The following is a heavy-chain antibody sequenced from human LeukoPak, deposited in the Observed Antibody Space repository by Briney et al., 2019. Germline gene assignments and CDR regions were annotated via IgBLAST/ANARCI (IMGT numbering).Heavy chain of an antibody. CDR3: ARQFWRDGIDY. CDR1: GGSFSGYY. Sequence: PSETLSLTCAVYGGSFSGYYWSWIRQPPGKGLEWIGEINHSGSTNYNPSLKSRVTISVDASKNQFSLKLSSVTAADTAVYYCARQFWRDGIDYWGQGTLVTVSS. CDR2: INHSGST. J-gene: IGHJ4*02. D-gene: IGHD5-24*01. V-gene: IGHV4-34*01.